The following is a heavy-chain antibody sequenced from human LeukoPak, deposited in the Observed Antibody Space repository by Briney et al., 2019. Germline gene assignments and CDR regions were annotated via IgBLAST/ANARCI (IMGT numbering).Heavy chain of an antibody. Sequence: ASVKVSCKASGYTFTNYDINWVRQATGQGLEWMGWINPNSGGKNYAQKFQGRVTMTRDTSISTAYMELSRLRSDDTAVYYCARGASGVYTVTTSWFDPWGQGTLVTVSS. J-gene: IGHJ5*02. CDR1: GYTFTNYD. CDR3: ARGASGVYTVTTSWFDP. V-gene: IGHV1-2*02. D-gene: IGHD4-17*01. CDR2: INPNSGGK.